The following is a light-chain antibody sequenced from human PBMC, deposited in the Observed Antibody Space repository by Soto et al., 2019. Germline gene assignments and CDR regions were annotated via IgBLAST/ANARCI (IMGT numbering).Light chain of an antibody. CDR2: DVS. CDR3: SSYTSSSTVVV. J-gene: IGLJ2*01. V-gene: IGLV2-14*01. CDR1: NSDVGSYNY. Sequence: QSVLTQPASVSGSPGQSITISCTGTNSDVGSYNYVSWYQQHPGKAPKLMIYDVSNRPSGVSNRFSGSKSGNTASLTISGLQAEDEADYYCSSYTSSSTVVVFGGGTKLTVL.